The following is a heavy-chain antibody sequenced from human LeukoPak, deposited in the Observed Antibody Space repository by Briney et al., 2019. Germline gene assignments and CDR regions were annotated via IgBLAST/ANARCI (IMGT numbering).Heavy chain of an antibody. Sequence: GASVKVSCKASGYTFNRYGISWVRQAPGQGLEWMGWISCYNGDTKYAQKFQGRVSMITDTSTSTAHMELRSLRSDDTAVYYCARDPSNTSGSYVYFDYWGQGALVTVSS. CDR2: ISCYNGDT. CDR1: GYTFNRYG. V-gene: IGHV1-18*01. CDR3: ARDPSNTSGSYVYFDY. D-gene: IGHD6-19*01. J-gene: IGHJ4*02.